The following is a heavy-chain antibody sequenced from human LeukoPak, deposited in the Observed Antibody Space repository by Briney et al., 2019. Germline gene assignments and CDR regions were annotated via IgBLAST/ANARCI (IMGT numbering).Heavy chain of an antibody. CDR1: GGSINSGSYY. D-gene: IGHD1-20*01. J-gene: IGHJ4*02. CDR2: IYTSGST. V-gene: IGHV4-61*02. Sequence: NPSETLSLTCTVSGGSINSGSYYWSWIRQPAGKGLEWIGRIYTSGSTKYNPSLKSRVTISVDTSKNQFSLKLSSVTAADTAVYYCARAGFYNWNGFDYWGQGTLVTVSS. CDR3: ARAGFYNWNGFDY.